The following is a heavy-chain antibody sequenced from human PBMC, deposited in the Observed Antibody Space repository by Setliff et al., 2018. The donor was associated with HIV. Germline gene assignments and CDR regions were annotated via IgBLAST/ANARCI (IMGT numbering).Heavy chain of an antibody. CDR1: GFPFSSYA. Sequence: LRLSCAASGFPFSSYAMSWVRQAPGKGLEWVSGISASGGSIYYADSVKGRFTISRDNSKNTLYLQMSSLRAEDTAVYYCAKGGANGWYGGYFQHWGQGTLVTVSS. J-gene: IGHJ1*01. D-gene: IGHD6-19*01. V-gene: IGHV3-23*01. CDR3: AKGGANGWYGGYFQH. CDR2: ISASGGSI.